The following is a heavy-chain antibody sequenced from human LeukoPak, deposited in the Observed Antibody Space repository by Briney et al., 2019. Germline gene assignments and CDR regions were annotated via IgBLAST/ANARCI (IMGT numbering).Heavy chain of an antibody. D-gene: IGHD5-24*01. V-gene: IGHV3-7*01. J-gene: IGHJ4*02. CDR3: ARTAYGWLQANFDY. CDR2: IKQDGSEK. CDR1: GFTFSSYW. Sequence: PGGSLRLSCAASGFTFSSYWMSWVRQAPGKGLEGVANIKQDGSEKDYVDSVKGRFTISRDNAKNSLYLQMNSLRAEDTAVYYCARTAYGWLQANFDYWGQGTLVTVSS.